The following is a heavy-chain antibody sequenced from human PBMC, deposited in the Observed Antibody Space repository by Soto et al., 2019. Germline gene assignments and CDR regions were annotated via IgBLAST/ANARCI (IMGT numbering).Heavy chain of an antibody. Sequence: GGSLRLSCAASGFTFSNAWMSWVRQAPGKGLEWVGRIKSKTDGGTTDYAAPVKGRFTISRDDSKNTLYLQMNSLKTEDTAVYYCTTAGASYCGGDCYPYYWGQGTLVTVSS. J-gene: IGHJ4*02. CDR1: GFTFSNAW. CDR2: IKSKTDGGTT. CDR3: TTAGASYCGGDCYPYY. V-gene: IGHV3-15*01. D-gene: IGHD2-21*01.